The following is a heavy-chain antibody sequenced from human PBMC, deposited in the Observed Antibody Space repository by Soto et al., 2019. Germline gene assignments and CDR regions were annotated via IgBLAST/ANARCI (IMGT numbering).Heavy chain of an antibody. CDR3: ARYLRGTSYYDFWSGYYLGDAFDI. Sequence: SETLSLTCAVYGGSFSGYYWSWIRQPPGKGLEWIGEINHSGSTNYNPSLKSRVTISVDTFKNQFSLKLSSVTAADTAVYYCARYLRGTSYYDFWSGYYLGDAFDIWGQGTMVTVSS. CDR2: INHSGST. J-gene: IGHJ3*02. D-gene: IGHD3-3*01. V-gene: IGHV4-34*01. CDR1: GGSFSGYY.